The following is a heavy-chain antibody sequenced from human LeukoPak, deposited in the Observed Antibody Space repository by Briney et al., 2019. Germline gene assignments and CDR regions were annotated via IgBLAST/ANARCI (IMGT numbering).Heavy chain of an antibody. V-gene: IGHV1-18*01. J-gene: IGHJ4*02. CDR3: ARVITMVRGVILPVSGFDY. D-gene: IGHD3-10*01. CDR2: INTYNGNT. Sequence: GASVKVSCKASGYSFTSYGISWVRQAPGQGLEWMGWINTYNGNTNYAQNVQGRVTMATDKATSTAYMELRSLRSDDTAVYLCARVITMVRGVILPVSGFDYWGQGTLVTVSS. CDR1: GYSFTSYG.